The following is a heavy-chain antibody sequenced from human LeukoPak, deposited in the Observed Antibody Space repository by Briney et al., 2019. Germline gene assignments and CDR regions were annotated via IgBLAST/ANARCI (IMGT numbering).Heavy chain of an antibody. V-gene: IGHV1-46*01. D-gene: IGHD2-21*02. Sequence: ASVKVSCKASGYTFTSYYMHWVRQAPGQGLEWMGIINPSGGSTSSAQKFQGRVTMTRDMSTSTVYMELSSLRSEDTAVYYCARAPLAYCGGDCYWNFDYGGQGTLVTVSS. CDR3: ARAPLAYCGGDCYWNFDY. J-gene: IGHJ4*02. CDR2: INPSGGST. CDR1: GYTFTSYY.